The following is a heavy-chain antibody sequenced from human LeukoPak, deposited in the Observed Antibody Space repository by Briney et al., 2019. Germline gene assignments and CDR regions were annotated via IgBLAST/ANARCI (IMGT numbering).Heavy chain of an antibody. D-gene: IGHD5-18*01. Sequence: GGSLRLSCAASGFTFRRCAMHWVRQAPGKGLEWVSVIYSGGTTYYADSVKGRFTISRDNSKNTLHLQMNSLRAEDTAVYYCARDQYSYAHAAHWGQGTLVTVSS. CDR3: ARDQYSYAHAAH. CDR1: GFTFRRCA. J-gene: IGHJ4*02. V-gene: IGHV3-66*01. CDR2: IYSGGTT.